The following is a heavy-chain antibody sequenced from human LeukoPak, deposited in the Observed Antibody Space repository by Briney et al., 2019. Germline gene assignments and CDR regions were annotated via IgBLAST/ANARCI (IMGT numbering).Heavy chain of an antibody. CDR3: AISPVLLWFGGYNWFDP. J-gene: IGHJ5*02. CDR2: INPSGGST. CDR1: GYTFTSYY. D-gene: IGHD3-10*01. V-gene: IGHV1-46*01. Sequence: ASVKVSCKASGYTFTSYYMHWVRQAPGQGLEWMGIINPSGGSTSYAQKFQGRVTMTRDTSTSTVYMELSSLRSEDTAVYYCAISPVLLWFGGYNWFDPWGQGTLVTVSS.